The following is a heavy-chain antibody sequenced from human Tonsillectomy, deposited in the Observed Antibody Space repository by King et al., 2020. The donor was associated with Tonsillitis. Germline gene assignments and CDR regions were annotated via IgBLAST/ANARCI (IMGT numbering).Heavy chain of an antibody. CDR3: ARDGVSLWVRGVFGAFDL. CDR2: INPSGGST. D-gene: IGHD3-10*01. J-gene: IGHJ3*01. V-gene: IGHV1-46*01. CDR1: GYTFTSYY. Sequence: VQLVESGAEVKKPGASVKVSCKASGYTFTSYYMHWVRQAPGQGLEWMGIINPSGGSTSYAQKFQGRVTMTRDTSTSTVYMELSSLRSEDTAVYHCARDGVSLWVRGVFGAFDLGGQGTMVPVS.